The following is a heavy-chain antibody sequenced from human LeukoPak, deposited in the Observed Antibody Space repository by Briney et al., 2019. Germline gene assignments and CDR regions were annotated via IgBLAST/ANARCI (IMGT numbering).Heavy chain of an antibody. V-gene: IGHV1-18*01. CDR3: ARDRDRSGSQSY. CDR1: GYTFTSYG. CDR2: ISANNGNTKYNT. D-gene: IGHD1-26*01. J-gene: IGHJ4*02. Sequence: SVKVSCKASGYTFTSYGISWLRQAPGQGLEWMGWISANNGNTKYNTKYAQNLQGRVTMTTDISTSTAYMELRTLRSDDTAVYYCARDRDRSGSQSYWGQGTLVTVSS.